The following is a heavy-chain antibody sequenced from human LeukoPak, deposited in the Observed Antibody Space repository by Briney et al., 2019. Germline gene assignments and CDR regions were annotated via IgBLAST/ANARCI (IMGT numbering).Heavy chain of an antibody. CDR3: AKEGGSGTYYSYFHY. J-gene: IGHJ4*02. CDR1: SFTFSYYG. Sequence: GGSLRLSCAASSFTFSYYGMHWVRQAPGKGLEWVAVISYDGSNKYYADSVKGRFTISRDNSKNTLYLQMNSLRAEDTAVYYCAKEGGSGTYYSYFHYWGQGTLVTVSS. CDR2: ISYDGSNK. V-gene: IGHV3-30*18. D-gene: IGHD3-10*01.